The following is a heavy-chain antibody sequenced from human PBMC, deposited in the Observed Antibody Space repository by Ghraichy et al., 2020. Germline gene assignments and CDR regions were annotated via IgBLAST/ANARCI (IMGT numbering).Heavy chain of an antibody. J-gene: IGHJ6*02. D-gene: IGHD3-3*01. V-gene: IGHV4-34*01. Sequence: EINHSGSTNYNPSLKSRVTISVDTSKNQFSLKLSSVPAADTAVYYCARVVPAALFLENADFWSGDLNYYYDYGMHVWGQGSTVTVS. CDR2: INHSGST. CDR3: ARVVPAALFLENADFWSGDLNYYYDYGMHV.